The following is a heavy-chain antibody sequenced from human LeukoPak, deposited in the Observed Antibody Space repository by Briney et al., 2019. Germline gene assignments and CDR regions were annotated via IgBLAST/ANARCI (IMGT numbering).Heavy chain of an antibody. CDR2: IKSKTDGGTT. CDR1: GFTFSNAW. Sequence: GGSLRLSCAASGFTFSNAWMSWVRQAPGKGLEWVGRIKSKTDGGTTDYAAPVKGRFTISRDDSKNTLFLQMNSLKTEDTAVYYCTTDYDTSSWTFIYWGQETLVTVPS. CDR3: TTDYDTSSWTFIY. V-gene: IGHV3-15*01. D-gene: IGHD6-13*01. J-gene: IGHJ4*02.